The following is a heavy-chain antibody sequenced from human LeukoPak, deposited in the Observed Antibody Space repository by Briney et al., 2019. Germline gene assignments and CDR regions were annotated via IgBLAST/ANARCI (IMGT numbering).Heavy chain of an antibody. J-gene: IGHJ4*02. CDR3: AKVPHYYGSLFDY. CDR1: VFTFSDYY. V-gene: IGHV3-11*05. D-gene: IGHD3-10*01. CDR2: ISSSSSYT. Sequence: PGGSLRLSCAASVFTFSDYYMSWIRQAPGKGLEWVSYISSSSSYTNYADSVKGRFTISRDNAKNSLYLQMNRLSDENTAVYYCAKVPHYYGSLFDYWGQGTLVTVSS.